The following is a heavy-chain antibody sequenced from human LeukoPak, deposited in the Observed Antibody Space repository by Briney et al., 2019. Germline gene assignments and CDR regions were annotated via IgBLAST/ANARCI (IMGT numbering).Heavy chain of an antibody. D-gene: IGHD3-10*01. CDR2: ITSSSSTI. CDR1: GFTFSSYS. CDR3: ARTYYGSGNYYKLDY. V-gene: IGHV3-48*01. J-gene: IGHJ4*02. Sequence: GGSLRPSCAASGFTFSSYSMTWVRQAPGKGLEWVSYITSSSSTIYYADSVKGRFTISRDNAENSLYLQINSLRAEDTAVYYCARTYYGSGNYYKLDYWGQGTLVTVSS.